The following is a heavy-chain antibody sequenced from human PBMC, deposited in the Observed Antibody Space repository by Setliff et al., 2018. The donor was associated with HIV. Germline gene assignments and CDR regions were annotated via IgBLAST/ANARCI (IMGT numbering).Heavy chain of an antibody. V-gene: IGHV2-70*17. Sequence: SGPTLVNPTQTITLTCTFTGFSLSPNEMCVSWIRQPPGKALEWLARLDWDDNKFYSTSLKTRLTISKDTSKNRVVLTMTNMDPADTATYYCARSSSIAARGFDYWGQGTLVTVSS. CDR3: ARSSSIAARGFDY. CDR1: GFSLSPNEMC. CDR2: LDWDDNK. D-gene: IGHD6-6*01. J-gene: IGHJ4*02.